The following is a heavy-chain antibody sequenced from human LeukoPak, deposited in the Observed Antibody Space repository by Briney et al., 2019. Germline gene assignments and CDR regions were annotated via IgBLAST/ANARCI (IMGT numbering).Heavy chain of an antibody. CDR1: GYTFTSYY. J-gene: IGHJ4*02. CDR3: ARDIRTGQNFDY. V-gene: IGHV1-46*01. Sequence: ASVKVSCTASGYTFTSYYMHWVRQAPGQGLEWMGIINPSGGSTSYAQKFQGRVTMTRDTPTSTVYMELSSLRSEDTAVYYCARDIRTGQNFDYWGQGTLVTVSS. CDR2: INPSGGST. D-gene: IGHD1-1*01.